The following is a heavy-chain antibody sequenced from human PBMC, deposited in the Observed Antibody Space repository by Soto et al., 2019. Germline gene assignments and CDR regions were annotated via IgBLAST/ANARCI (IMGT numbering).Heavy chain of an antibody. J-gene: IGHJ6*02. CDR2: ISNTGGET. CDR1: GFTFINYA. D-gene: IGHD6-13*01. CDR3: AKPIIASSRGKYDFYGMDV. Sequence: GGSLRLSCAASGFTFINYAMSWVRQAPGKGLEWVSVISNTGGETYYADSVKGRFTIYRDNSKSTLYLQMNSLRAEDAAVYYCAKPIIASSRGKYDFYGMDVWGQGTTVTVSS. V-gene: IGHV3-23*01.